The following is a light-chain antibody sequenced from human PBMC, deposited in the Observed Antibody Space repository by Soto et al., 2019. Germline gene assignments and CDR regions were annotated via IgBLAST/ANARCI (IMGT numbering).Light chain of an antibody. V-gene: IGKV1D-12*01. Sequence: DIQMTQSPSSVSASIGDRVTITCRASQGISTWLAWYQQRPGKAPKLLIYAASTLQSEVPSRFSGSGSETDFTLTIHNLQPEDFATYYCQQANSFPFTFGPGTKVDI. J-gene: IGKJ3*01. CDR1: QGISTW. CDR3: QQANSFPFT. CDR2: AAS.